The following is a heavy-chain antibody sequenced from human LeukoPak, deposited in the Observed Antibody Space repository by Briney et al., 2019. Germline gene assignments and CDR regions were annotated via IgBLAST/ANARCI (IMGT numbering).Heavy chain of an antibody. D-gene: IGHD6-19*01. CDR1: GYTFTSYY. Sequence: ASVKVSCKASGYTFTSYYMHWVRQAPGQGLEWMGIINPSGGSTSYAQKFQGRVTMTRDTSTSTVYMELSSLRSEDTAVYYCARGVDDGSPRYIGEQWLCNWFDPWGQGTLVTVSS. CDR2: INPSGGST. V-gene: IGHV1-46*01. CDR3: ARGVDDGSPRYIGEQWLCNWFDP. J-gene: IGHJ5*02.